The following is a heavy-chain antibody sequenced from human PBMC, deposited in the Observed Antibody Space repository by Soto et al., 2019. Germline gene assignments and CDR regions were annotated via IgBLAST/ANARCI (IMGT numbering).Heavy chain of an antibody. CDR2: ISAYNGNT. CDR3: ALPFVNSGYDAPLGN. J-gene: IGHJ4*02. D-gene: IGHD5-12*01. Sequence: QVQLVQSGAEVKKPGASVKVSCKASGYTFTSYGISWVRQAPGQGLEWMGWISAYNGNTNYAQKLKGRVSMTTDTSTSTAYMERRSLRSDDTAVYYCALPFVNSGYDAPLGNWGQGTLVTVSS. V-gene: IGHV1-18*01. CDR1: GYTFTSYG.